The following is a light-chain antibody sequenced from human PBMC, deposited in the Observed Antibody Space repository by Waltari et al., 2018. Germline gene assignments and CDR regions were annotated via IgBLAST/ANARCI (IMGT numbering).Light chain of an antibody. CDR2: MAS. V-gene: IGKV1-5*03. J-gene: IGKJ2*01. CDR1: QGVGTW. Sequence: DIQLTQSPSTLSASVVDRVTISCRASQGVGTWLAWYQQKPGKAPKLLIYMASSLESGVPSRFSGSGSGTEFTLTISSLQPDDFATYSCQQYSSFSTFGQGTKLDI. CDR3: QQYSSFST.